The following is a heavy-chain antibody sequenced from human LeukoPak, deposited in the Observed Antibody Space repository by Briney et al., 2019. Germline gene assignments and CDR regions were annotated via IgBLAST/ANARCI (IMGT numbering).Heavy chain of an antibody. CDR2: INHSGST. D-gene: IGHD6-19*01. CDR1: GGSFSGNY. V-gene: IGHV4-34*01. Sequence: SEILSLTCAVYGGSFSGNYWNWIRQPPRKGLEWIGEINHSGSTNYNPSLKSRVTISVDTSKNQFSLKLSSVTAADTAVYYCASLRSGWRDYWGQGTLVTVSS. J-gene: IGHJ4*02. CDR3: ASLRSGWRDY.